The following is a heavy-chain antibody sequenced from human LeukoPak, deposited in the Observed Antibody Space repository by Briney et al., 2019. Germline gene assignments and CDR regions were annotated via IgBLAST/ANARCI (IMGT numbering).Heavy chain of an antibody. Sequence: TGGSLRLSCAASGFTFSNAWMSWVRQAPGKGLEWVGRIKSKTDGGTTDYAAPVKGRFTISRDNAKNSLYLQMNSLRVEDTALYYCVSSSDWPGACDIWGQGTMVTVSS. J-gene: IGHJ3*02. CDR1: GFTFSNAW. V-gene: IGHV3-15*01. D-gene: IGHD2-2*01. CDR3: VSSSDWPGACDI. CDR2: IKSKTDGGTT.